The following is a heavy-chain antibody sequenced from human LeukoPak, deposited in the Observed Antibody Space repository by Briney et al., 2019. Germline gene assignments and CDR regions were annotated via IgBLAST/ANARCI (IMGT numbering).Heavy chain of an antibody. Sequence: SETLSLTCTVSGGSISSYYWTWIRQPPGKGLEWIGYIYYSGSTNYNPSLKSRVTISVDTSKNQLSLKLSSVTAADTAVYYCARKWFRYFDLWGRGTLVTVSS. CDR3: ARKWFRYFDL. CDR1: GGSISSYY. V-gene: IGHV4-59*12. J-gene: IGHJ2*01. D-gene: IGHD3-22*01. CDR2: IYYSGST.